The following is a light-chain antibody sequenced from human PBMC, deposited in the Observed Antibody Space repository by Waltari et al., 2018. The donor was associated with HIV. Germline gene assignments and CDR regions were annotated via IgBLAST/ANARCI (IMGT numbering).Light chain of an antibody. V-gene: IGLV2-8*01. J-gene: IGLJ2*01. CDR1: SSDVGGYNY. CDR3: SSYAGSNNRV. Sequence: LTQPPSASVSPGQSVTISCTGTSSDVGGYNYVSWYQQHPGKAPKLMIYEGNKRPSGVPDRFSGSKSGNTASLTVSGLQAEDEADYYCSSYAGSNNRVFGGGTKLTVL. CDR2: EGN.